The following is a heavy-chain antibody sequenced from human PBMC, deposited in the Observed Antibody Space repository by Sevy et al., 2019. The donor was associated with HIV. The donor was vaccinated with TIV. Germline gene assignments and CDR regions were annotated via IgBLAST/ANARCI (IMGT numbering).Heavy chain of an antibody. V-gene: IGHV3-21*01. CDR2: ISSNSSYI. Sequence: GGSLRLSCAASGFTFSSYSMNWVRQAPGKGLEWVSSISSNSSYIYNEDSVKGRFTISRDNAKNSLYLQMKSLRAEDTAVYYCAREYCSGGSCSDYYYYDMDVWGKGTTVTVSS. CDR1: GFTFSSYS. CDR3: AREYCSGGSCSDYYYYDMDV. J-gene: IGHJ6*04. D-gene: IGHD2-15*01.